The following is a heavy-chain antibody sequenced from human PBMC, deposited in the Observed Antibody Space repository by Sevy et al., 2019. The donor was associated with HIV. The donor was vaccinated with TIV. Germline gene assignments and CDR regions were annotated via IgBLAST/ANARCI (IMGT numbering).Heavy chain of an antibody. CDR2: ISGSGGST. D-gene: IGHD1-26*01. CDR3: AKDGKAAAVYYNLDV. CDR1: GFTFSSYA. J-gene: IGHJ6*03. Sequence: GGSLRLSCAASGFTFSSYAMSWVRQAPGKGLEWVSAISGSGGSTYYADSVKGRFTISRDNSKNTLYLQMNSLRAEDTAVYYWAKDGKAAAVYYNLDVWGKETTVTFSS. V-gene: IGHV3-23*01.